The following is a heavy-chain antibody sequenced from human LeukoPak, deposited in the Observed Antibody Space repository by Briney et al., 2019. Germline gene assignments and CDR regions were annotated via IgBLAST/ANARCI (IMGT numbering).Heavy chain of an antibody. CDR2: IIPIFGTA. CDR1: GGTFSSYA. D-gene: IGHD2-2*01. V-gene: IGHV1-69*13. J-gene: IGHJ5*02. Sequence: GASAKVSCKASGGTFSSYAISWVRQAPGQGLEWMGGIIPIFGTANYAQKFQGRVTITADESTSTAYTELSSLRSEDTAVYYCARGVVPAAIVNWFDPWGQGTLVTVSS. CDR3: ARGVVPAAIVNWFDP.